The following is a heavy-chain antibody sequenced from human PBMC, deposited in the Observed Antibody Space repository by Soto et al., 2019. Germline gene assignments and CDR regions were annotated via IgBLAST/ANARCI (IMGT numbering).Heavy chain of an antibody. D-gene: IGHD5-12*01. V-gene: IGHV1-18*01. Sequence: ASVKVSCKASGYTFTSYGISWVRQAPGQGLEWMGWISAYNGNTNYAQKLQGRVTMTTDTSTSTAYMELRSLRSDDTAVYYCARGKSGYDSADIFDYWGQGTLVTVSS. J-gene: IGHJ4*02. CDR2: ISAYNGNT. CDR1: GYTFTSYG. CDR3: ARGKSGYDSADIFDY.